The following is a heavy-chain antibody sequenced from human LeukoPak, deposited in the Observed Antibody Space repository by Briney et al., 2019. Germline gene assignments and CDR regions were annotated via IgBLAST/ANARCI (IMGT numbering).Heavy chain of an antibody. CDR1: GFTFGSYW. J-gene: IGHJ3*02. CDR2: IKGDGSET. Sequence: GGSLRLSCAASGFTFGSYWMSWVRQAPGKGLEWVANIKGDGSETFYVDSVKGRFTISRDNAKNSLYLQMSSLRVEDTALYYCAHYGNDLDKAFDIWGQGTLVTVSS. D-gene: IGHD4-17*01. V-gene: IGHV3-7*01. CDR3: AHYGNDLDKAFDI.